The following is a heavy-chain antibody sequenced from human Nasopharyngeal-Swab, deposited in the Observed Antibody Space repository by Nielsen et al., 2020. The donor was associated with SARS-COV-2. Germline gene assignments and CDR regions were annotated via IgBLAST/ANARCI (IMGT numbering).Heavy chain of an antibody. V-gene: IGHV1-46*01. Sequence: VRQAPGQGIEWMGIINPTDGSTSYAQKCEGRVTMTRGTSTSTVYMELNSLRSEDTAVYYCARVLPFRITGTSGMDVWGQGTTVTVSS. J-gene: IGHJ6*02. CDR3: ARVLPFRITGTSGMDV. D-gene: IGHD1-7*01. CDR2: INPTDGST.